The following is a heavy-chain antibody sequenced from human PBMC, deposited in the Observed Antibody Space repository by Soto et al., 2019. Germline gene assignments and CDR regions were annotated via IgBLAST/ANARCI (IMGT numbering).Heavy chain of an antibody. Sequence: ASVKVSCKASGYTFTSYCISWVRQAPGQGLEWMGWISAYNGNTNYAQKLQGRVTMTTDTSTSTAYMELRSLRSDDTAVYYCARGYSSGWSMYYFDYWGQGTLVTVSS. D-gene: IGHD6-19*01. CDR3: ARGYSSGWSMYYFDY. J-gene: IGHJ4*02. CDR2: ISAYNGNT. V-gene: IGHV1-18*01. CDR1: GYTFTSYC.